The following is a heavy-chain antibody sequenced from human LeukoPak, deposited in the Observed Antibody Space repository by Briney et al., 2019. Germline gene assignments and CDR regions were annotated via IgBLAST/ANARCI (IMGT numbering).Heavy chain of an antibody. D-gene: IGHD3-16*02. CDR1: GFTFSSYA. V-gene: IGHV3-23*01. J-gene: IGHJ4*02. CDR2: ISGSGGST. CDR3: AKGAMITFGGVIGYFDY. Sequence: GGSLRLSCAASGFTFSSYAMSWVRQAPGKGLEWVSAISGSGGSTYYADSVKGRFTISRDNSKNTLYLQMNSLRAEDTAVYYCAKGAMITFGGVIGYFDYWGQGTLATVSS.